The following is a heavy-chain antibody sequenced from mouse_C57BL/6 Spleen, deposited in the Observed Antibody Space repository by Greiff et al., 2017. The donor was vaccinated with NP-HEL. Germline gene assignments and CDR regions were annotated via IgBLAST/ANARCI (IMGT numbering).Heavy chain of an antibody. Sequence: QVQLQQSGPELVKPGASVKISCKASGYAFSSSWMNWVKQRPGKGLEWIGRIYPGDGDTNYNGKFKGKATLTADKSSSTAYMQLSSLTSEDSAVYFCARLELTGTYDYWGQGTTLTVSS. J-gene: IGHJ2*01. CDR2: IYPGDGDT. CDR1: GYAFSSSW. V-gene: IGHV1-82*01. D-gene: IGHD4-1*01. CDR3: ARLELTGTYDY.